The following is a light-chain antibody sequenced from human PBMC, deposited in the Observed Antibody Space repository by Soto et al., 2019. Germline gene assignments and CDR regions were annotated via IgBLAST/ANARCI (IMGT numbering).Light chain of an antibody. J-gene: IGKJ1*01. V-gene: IGKV3-15*01. Sequence: EIVMTQSPATLSVSPGEGATLSCRASQSVGTTLAWYQQKPGQAPRLLIYGAFTRVTGIPARFSGSGSGTEFTLTISSLQSEDFAVYYCQQRTDRPPWTFGQGTKGDI. CDR3: QQRTDRPPWT. CDR1: QSVGTT. CDR2: GAF.